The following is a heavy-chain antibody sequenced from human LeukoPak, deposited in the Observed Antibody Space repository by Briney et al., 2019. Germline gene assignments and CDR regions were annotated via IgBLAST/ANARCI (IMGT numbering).Heavy chain of an antibody. D-gene: IGHD2-2*01. V-gene: IGHV4-34*01. CDR1: GGSCSGYY. CDR3: AREDCSSTSCYSSYFQY. J-gene: IGHJ1*01. Sequence: SETLSLTCAVYGGSCSGYYWSWIRQPPGKGLEWIGEINHSGSTNYNPSLKSRVTISVDTSKNQFSLKLSSVTAADTAVYYCAREDCSSTSCYSSYFQYWGQGTLVTVSS. CDR2: INHSGST.